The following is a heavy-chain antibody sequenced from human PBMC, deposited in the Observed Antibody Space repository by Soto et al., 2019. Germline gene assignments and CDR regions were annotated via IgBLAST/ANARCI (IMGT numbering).Heavy chain of an antibody. CDR1: GFTFSTYG. Sequence: QVQLVESGGGVVQPGRSLRLSCAASGFTFSTYGMHWVRQAPGTGLEWVAVIWYDGSHKDYADSVKGRFTISRDNSKNTLYLQMNSLRVEDTAVYSCARAVGPFDYWGQGTLVAVSS. D-gene: IGHD1-26*01. CDR2: IWYDGSHK. V-gene: IGHV3-33*01. J-gene: IGHJ4*02. CDR3: ARAVGPFDY.